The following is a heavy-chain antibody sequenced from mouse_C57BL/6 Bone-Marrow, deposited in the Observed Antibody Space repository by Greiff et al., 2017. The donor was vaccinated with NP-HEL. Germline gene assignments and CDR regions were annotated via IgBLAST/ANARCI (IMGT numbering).Heavy chain of an antibody. CDR2: IYPGGGYA. J-gene: IGHJ2*01. CDR3: ARSGDWREFDY. D-gene: IGHD3-1*01. CDR1: GYTFTNYW. V-gene: IGHV1-63*01. Sequence: QVQLKQSGAELVRPGTSVKMSCKASGYTFTNYWIGWAQQRPGHGLEWIGDIYPGGGYANYNEKFKCKAILTTDKSYSTAYMQFSRLTSEDAAIYYCARSGDWREFDYWGQGTTLTVSS.